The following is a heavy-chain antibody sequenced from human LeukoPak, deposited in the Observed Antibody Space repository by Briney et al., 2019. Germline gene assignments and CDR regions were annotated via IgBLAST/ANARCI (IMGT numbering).Heavy chain of an antibody. CDR3: ARAVGDIVVVPAPDNWFDP. CDR2: ISAYNGNT. Sequence: GASVKVSCKASGYTFTSYAMNWVRQAPGQGLEWMGWISAYNGNTNYAQKLQGRVTMTTDTSTSTAYMELRSLRSDDTAVYYCARAVGDIVVVPAPDNWFDPWGQGTLVTVSS. CDR1: GYTFTSYA. V-gene: IGHV1-18*01. D-gene: IGHD2-2*01. J-gene: IGHJ5*02.